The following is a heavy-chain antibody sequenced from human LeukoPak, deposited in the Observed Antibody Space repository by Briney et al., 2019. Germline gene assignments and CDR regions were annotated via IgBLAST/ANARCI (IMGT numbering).Heavy chain of an antibody. CDR1: GDSISRNTIT. D-gene: IGHD1-7*01. J-gene: IGHJ4*02. Sequence: SQTLSLTCAISGDSISRNTITWNWIRQSPSRGLEWLGRTYYKSEWYNDYAVSVKSRIIINPDTSKNQFSLQLSSVTAADTAVYYCARNNWNYVIDYWGQGTLVTVSS. V-gene: IGHV6-1*01. CDR2: TYYKSEWYN. CDR3: ARNNWNYVIDY.